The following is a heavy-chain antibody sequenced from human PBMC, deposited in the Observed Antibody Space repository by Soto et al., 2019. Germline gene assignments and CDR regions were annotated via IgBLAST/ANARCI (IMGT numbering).Heavy chain of an antibody. J-gene: IGHJ4*02. V-gene: IGHV3-43*01. CDR3: AKGNDLDVDTAMASLDY. Sequence: GGSLRLSCAASGFTFDDYTMHWVRQAPGKGLEWVSLISWDGGSTYYADSVKGRFTISRDNSKNSLYLQMNSLRTEDTALYYCAKGNDLDVDTAMASLDYWGQGTLVTVSS. CDR1: GFTFDDYT. CDR2: ISWDGGST. D-gene: IGHD5-18*01.